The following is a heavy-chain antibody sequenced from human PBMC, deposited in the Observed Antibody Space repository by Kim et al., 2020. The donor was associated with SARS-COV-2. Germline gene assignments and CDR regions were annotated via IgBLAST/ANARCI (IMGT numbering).Heavy chain of an antibody. CDR1: GFTFSSYA. CDR2: ISGSGGST. D-gene: IGHD6-13*01. CDR3: AKDLEGPYISAAGHY. Sequence: GGSLRLSCAASGFTFSSYAMSWVRQAPGKGLEWVSAISGSGGSTYYADSVKGRFTISRDNSKNTLYLQMNSLRAEDTAVYYCAKDLEGPYISAAGHYWGQGTLVTVSS. J-gene: IGHJ4*02. V-gene: IGHV3-23*01.